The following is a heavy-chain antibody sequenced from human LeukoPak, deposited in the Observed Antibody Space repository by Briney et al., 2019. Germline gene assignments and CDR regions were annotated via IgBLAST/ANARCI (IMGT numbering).Heavy chain of an antibody. J-gene: IGHJ4*02. D-gene: IGHD3-22*01. V-gene: IGHV3-7*01. CDR2: IKQDGSEK. CDR3: ARDTYYYDSSGLFDY. CDR1: GFTFSSYW. Sequence: SGGSLRLSCAASGFTFSSYWMSWVRQAPGKGLEWVANIKQDGSEKYYVDSVKGRFTISRDNAKNSLYLQMNSLRAEDTAVYYCARDTYYYDSSGLFDYWGQGTLVTVSS.